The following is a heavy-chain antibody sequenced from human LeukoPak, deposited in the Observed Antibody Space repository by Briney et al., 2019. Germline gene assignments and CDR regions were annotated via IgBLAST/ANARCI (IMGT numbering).Heavy chain of an antibody. J-gene: IGHJ4*02. CDR1: GDSISNYY. CDR3: AKIRCPSAGTYVDY. V-gene: IGHV4-59*01. Sequence: PSETLSLTCTVSGDSISNYYWTWIRQPPRRGLEWLGYIYSSGSTYYNHSLQSRANMSVHTSKNQFSQKFSSVTAADAGRYYCAKIRCPSAGTYVDYWGQGTLVTVSS. D-gene: IGHD4-17*01. CDR2: IYSSGST.